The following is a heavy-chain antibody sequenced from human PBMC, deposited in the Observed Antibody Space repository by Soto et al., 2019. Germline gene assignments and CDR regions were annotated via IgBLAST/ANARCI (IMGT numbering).Heavy chain of an antibody. D-gene: IGHD6-13*01. CDR3: ARTAAAGKYYYGTDV. V-gene: IGHV5-51*01. Sequence: GESLKISCKGSGYTFTSFWIGWVRQMPGKGLEWMGIVYPRDSDTRYSPSFQGQVTISADKSISTAYLQWSSLKASDTAMYYCARTAAAGKYYYGTDVWGQGTTVTVSS. CDR2: VYPRDSDT. J-gene: IGHJ6*02. CDR1: GYTFTSFW.